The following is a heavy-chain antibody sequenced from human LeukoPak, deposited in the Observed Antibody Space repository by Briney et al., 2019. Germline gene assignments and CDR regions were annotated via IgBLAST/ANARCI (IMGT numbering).Heavy chain of an antibody. D-gene: IGHD6-13*01. V-gene: IGHV4-39*07. CDR1: GGSISSSSYY. Sequence: SETLSLTCTVSGGSISSSSYYWGWIRQPPGKGLEWIGSIYYSGSTYYNPSLKSRVTISVDTSKNQFSLKLSSVTAADTAVYYCANARDYSSSWYETWGQGTLVTVSS. J-gene: IGHJ5*02. CDR3: ANARDYSSSWYET. CDR2: IYYSGST.